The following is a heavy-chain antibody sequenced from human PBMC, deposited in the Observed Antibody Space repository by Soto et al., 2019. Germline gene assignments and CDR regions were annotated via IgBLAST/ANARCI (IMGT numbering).Heavy chain of an antibody. V-gene: IGHV4-39*01. CDR3: VDVFTGSTFGY. J-gene: IGHJ4*01. CDR1: GVSIGTSGDY. Sequence: QLHLQESGPGLVKPSETLSLTCTVTGVSIGTSGDYWGWVRQPPGKGLEWIGSVYRTGSVYYNPSLYNPSLESRLSITVDPSKTPFSLKLRSVTAADTAVYYCVDVFTGSTFGYWGQGTLVTVSS. CDR2: VYRTGSV. D-gene: IGHD3-9*01.